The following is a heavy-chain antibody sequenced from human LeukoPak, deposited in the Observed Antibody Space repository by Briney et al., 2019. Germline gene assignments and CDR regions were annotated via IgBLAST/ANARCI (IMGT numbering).Heavy chain of an antibody. CDR3: ARYEVATLGDYYYYMDV. V-gene: IGHV1-69*06. D-gene: IGHD5-12*01. CDR2: IIPIFGTA. J-gene: IGHJ6*03. CDR1: GGTFSSYA. Sequence: ASVKVSCKASGGTFSSYAISWVRQAPGQGLEWMGGIIPIFGTANYAQKFQGRVTITADKSTSTAYMELSSLRSEDTAVYYCARYEVATLGDYYYYMDVWDKGTTVTVSS.